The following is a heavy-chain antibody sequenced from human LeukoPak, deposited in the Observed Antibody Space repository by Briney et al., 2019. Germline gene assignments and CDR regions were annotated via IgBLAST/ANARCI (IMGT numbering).Heavy chain of an antibody. Sequence: PGGSLTLSCAASGFVVSSKYMTWVRQVPGKGLEWVSVTYNGGNTNYADSVKGRLTISRDDSKNTLYLQMNSLRAEDTAVYYCAREGHPYGMDVWGQGTMVTVSS. CDR2: TYNGGNT. CDR1: GFVVSSKY. V-gene: IGHV3-53*01. CDR3: AREGHPYGMDV. J-gene: IGHJ6*02.